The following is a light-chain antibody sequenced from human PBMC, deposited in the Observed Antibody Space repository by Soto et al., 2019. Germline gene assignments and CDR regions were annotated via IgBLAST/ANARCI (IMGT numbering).Light chain of an antibody. J-gene: IGKJ1*01. CDR2: GAS. V-gene: IGKV3-20*01. CDR1: QSVDTTF. Sequence: EIVLTQSPGSLSLSPGQRATLSCRASQSVDTTFFAWYQKKTGQAPRLLIYGASKRATGIPDRFSGSGSGTDFTLILSRLEPEDFAVYYCQQYMSSVTFGQGTKVEIK. CDR3: QQYMSSVT.